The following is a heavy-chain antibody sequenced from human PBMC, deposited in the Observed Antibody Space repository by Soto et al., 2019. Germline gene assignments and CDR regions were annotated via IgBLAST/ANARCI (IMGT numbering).Heavy chain of an antibody. V-gene: IGHV3-48*03. CDR3: AGADYYDSSGYYGVGAFDI. CDR2: ISSSGSTI. J-gene: IGHJ3*02. CDR1: GFTFSSYE. Sequence: EVQLVESGGGLVQPGGSLRLSCAASGFTFSSYEMNWVRQAPGKGLEWVSYISSSGSTIYYADSVKGRFTISRDNAKNSLYLQMNSLRAEDTAVYYCAGADYYDSSGYYGVGAFDIWGQGTMVTVSS. D-gene: IGHD3-22*01.